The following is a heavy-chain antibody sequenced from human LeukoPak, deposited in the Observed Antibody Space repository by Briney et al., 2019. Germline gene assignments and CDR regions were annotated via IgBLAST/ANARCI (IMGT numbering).Heavy chain of an antibody. CDR3: ATDLTAAAVDY. CDR1: GYTLTELS. Sequence: ASVKVSCKVSGYTLTELSMHWVRQAPGKGLEWMGGFDPEDGETIYAQKFQGRVIVTEDTSTDTAYMELSSLRSEDTAVYYCATDLTAAAVDYWGQGTLVTVSS. V-gene: IGHV1-24*01. D-gene: IGHD3-9*01. CDR2: FDPEDGET. J-gene: IGHJ4*02.